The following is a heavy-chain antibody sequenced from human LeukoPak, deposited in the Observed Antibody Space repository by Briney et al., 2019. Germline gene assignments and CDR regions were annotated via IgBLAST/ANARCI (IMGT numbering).Heavy chain of an antibody. CDR1: GFTFSSYA. D-gene: IGHD5-24*01. CDR3: ARVGDGYKNDAFDI. V-gene: IGHV3-21*01. Sequence: GGSLRLSCAASGFTFSSYAMTWVRQAPGKGLEWVSSISSSSTYIYYADSVKGRFTVSRDNAKNSLYLQMNSLRAEDTAVYYCARVGDGYKNDAFDIWGQGTMVTVSS. J-gene: IGHJ3*02. CDR2: ISSSSTYI.